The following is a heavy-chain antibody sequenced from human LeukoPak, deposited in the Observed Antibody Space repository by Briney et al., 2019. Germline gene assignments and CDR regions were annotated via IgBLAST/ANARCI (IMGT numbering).Heavy chain of an antibody. CDR3: ASAVSGRFDY. J-gene: IGHJ4*02. CDR1: GFTVSSNY. D-gene: IGHD6-19*01. V-gene: IGHV4-59*08. CDR2: IYYSGST. Sequence: GSLRLSCAASGFTVSSNYMSWVRQAPVKGLEWTGYIYYSGSTNYNPSLKSRVTISVDTSKNQFSLKLSSVTAADTAIYYCASAVSGRFDYWGQGTLVTVSS.